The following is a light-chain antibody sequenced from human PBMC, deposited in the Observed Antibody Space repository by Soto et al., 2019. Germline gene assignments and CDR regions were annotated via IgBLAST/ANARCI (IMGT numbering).Light chain of an antibody. V-gene: IGKV3-11*01. CDR2: DAS. CDR1: QTSSSY. Sequence: EIVLTQSPATLSLSPGKRATLSCRASQTSSSYLAWFQQRPGQAPRLLIYDASNRATGIPVRFSGSGSGTDFTLTISSLEPEDFAVYYCQQRSSWPPSVTFGQGTRLEIK. CDR3: QQRSSWPPSVT. J-gene: IGKJ5*01.